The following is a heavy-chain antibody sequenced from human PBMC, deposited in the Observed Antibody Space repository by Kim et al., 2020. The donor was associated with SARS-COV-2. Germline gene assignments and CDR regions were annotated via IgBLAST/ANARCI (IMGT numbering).Heavy chain of an antibody. V-gene: IGHV4-34*01. Sequence: SETLSLTCAVYGGSFSGYYWSWIRQPPGKGLEWIGEINHSGSTNYNPSLKSRVTISVDTSKNQFSLKLSSVTAADTAVYYCARRLFRQWFDPWGQGTLVTVSS. CDR1: GGSFSGYY. CDR3: ARRLFRQWFDP. J-gene: IGHJ5*02. D-gene: IGHD2-15*01. CDR2: INHSGST.